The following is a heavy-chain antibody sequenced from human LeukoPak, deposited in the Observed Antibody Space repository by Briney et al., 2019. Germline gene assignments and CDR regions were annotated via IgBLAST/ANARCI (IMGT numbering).Heavy chain of an antibody. J-gene: IGHJ4*02. CDR3: ANYYDSSGPISDY. Sequence: SETLSLTCTVSGGSISTGDYYWSWIRQPPGRGREGFGYMYYIGTTYSNPSLKSRATISVDTSKPQFSLKLSSVTAAHTAMSYCANYYDSSGPISDYWGQGTLVTVSS. V-gene: IGHV4-30-4*01. D-gene: IGHD3-22*01. CDR1: GGSISTGDYY. CDR2: MYYIGTT.